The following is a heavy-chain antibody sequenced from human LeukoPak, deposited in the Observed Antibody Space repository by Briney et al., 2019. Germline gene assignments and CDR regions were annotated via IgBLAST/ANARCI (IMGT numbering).Heavy chain of an antibody. CDR1: GFTFSSYG. D-gene: IGHD3-10*01. Sequence: GGSLRLSCAASGFTFSSYGMNWVRQAPGKGLEWVSSISSSSSYIYYADSVKGRYTISRDNAKNSLYLQMNSLRAEDTAVYYCARDGGDYYYYYMDVWGKGTTVTISS. V-gene: IGHV3-21*01. J-gene: IGHJ6*03. CDR2: ISSSSSYI. CDR3: ARDGGDYYYYYMDV.